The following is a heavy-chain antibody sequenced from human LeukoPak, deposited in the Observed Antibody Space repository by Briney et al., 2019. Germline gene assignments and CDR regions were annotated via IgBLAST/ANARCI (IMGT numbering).Heavy chain of an antibody. Sequence: SETLSLTCTVSGGSISSGDYYWSWVRQPPGKGLEWIGYIYYSGSTYYNPSLKSRVTISVDTSKNQFSLKLSSVTAADTAVYYCAREGAYYASSGYDDYWGQGTLVTVSS. D-gene: IGHD3-22*01. J-gene: IGHJ4*02. CDR1: GGSISSGDYY. V-gene: IGHV4-30-4*08. CDR3: AREGAYYASSGYDDY. CDR2: IYYSGST.